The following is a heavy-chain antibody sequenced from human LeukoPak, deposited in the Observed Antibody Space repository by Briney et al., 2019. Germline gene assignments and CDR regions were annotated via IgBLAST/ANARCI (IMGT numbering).Heavy chain of an antibody. CDR2: INPNSGGT. D-gene: IGHD4-23*01. CDR1: GYTFTGYY. V-gene: IGHV1-2*04. CDR3: ARSSYYGGNSGYFDY. Sequence: ASVKVSCKASGYTFTGYYMHWVRQAPGQGLEWMGWINPNSGGTNYAQKFQGWVTMTRDTSISTAYMELSRLRSDDTAVYYCARSSYYGGNSGYFDYWGQGTLVTVSS. J-gene: IGHJ4*02.